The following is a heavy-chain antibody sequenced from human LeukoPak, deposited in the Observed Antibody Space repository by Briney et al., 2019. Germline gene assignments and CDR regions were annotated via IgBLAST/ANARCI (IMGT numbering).Heavy chain of an antibody. CDR1: GFTFSSYS. D-gene: IGHD2-15*01. Sequence: GGSLRLSCAASGFTFSSYSMNWVRQAPGKGLEWVSYISSSGSTRYYADSVKGRFTISRDNSKNTLYLQMNSLRAEDTAVYYCAKDAGSCYIHWGQGTLVTVSS. CDR2: ISSSGSTR. V-gene: IGHV3-48*01. CDR3: AKDAGSCYIH. J-gene: IGHJ4*02.